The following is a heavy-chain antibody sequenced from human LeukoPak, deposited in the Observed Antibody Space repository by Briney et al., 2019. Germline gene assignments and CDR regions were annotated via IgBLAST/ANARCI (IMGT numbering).Heavy chain of an antibody. CDR3: ARGTLVRGVFMDY. V-gene: IGHV3-21*01. Sequence: GGSLRLSCAASAFTFRTDNLNWVRQAPGRGLEWVSTISSSRSYIYYADSVKGRFTISRNNAKNSVYLQMNSLRAEDTAVYYCARGTLVRGVFMDYWGQGIPITVSS. CDR1: AFTFRTDN. D-gene: IGHD3-10*01. CDR2: ISSSRSYI. J-gene: IGHJ4*02.